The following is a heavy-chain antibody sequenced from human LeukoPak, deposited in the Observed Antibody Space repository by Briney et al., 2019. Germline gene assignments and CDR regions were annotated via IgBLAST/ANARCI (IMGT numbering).Heavy chain of an antibody. J-gene: IGHJ3*02. CDR1: GGSISSGDYY. CDR3: ARGVFWSGSDAFDI. CDR2: IYYSGST. Sequence: SETLSLTCTVSGGSISSGDYYWSWIRQPPGKGLEWIGYIYYSGSTYYNPSLKSRVTISVDTSKNQFSLKLSSVTAADTAVYYCARGVFWSGSDAFDIWGQGTMVTVSS. V-gene: IGHV4-30-4*08. D-gene: IGHD3-3*01.